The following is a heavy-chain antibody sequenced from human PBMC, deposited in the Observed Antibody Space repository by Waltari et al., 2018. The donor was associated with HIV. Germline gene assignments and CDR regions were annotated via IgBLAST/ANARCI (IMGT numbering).Heavy chain of an antibody. CDR3: GKDSNYFYDSTGYYCDF. CDR2: IRECDSNR. V-gene: IGHV3-30*02. D-gene: IGHD3-3*01. J-gene: IGHJ4*02. CDR1: GFPFRGYG. Sequence: QVRLVESGGGVVPPGGSLRLSCAASGFPFRGYGINWVRQAPGKGREWGAFIRECDSNRNYRDSVKGRITISRDNSKNTVDLQMNNLKAEDTAVYYCGKDSNYFYDSTGYYCDFWGQGTLVTVSS.